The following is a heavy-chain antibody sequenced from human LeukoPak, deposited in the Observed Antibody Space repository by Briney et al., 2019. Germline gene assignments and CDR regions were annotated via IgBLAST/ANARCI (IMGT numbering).Heavy chain of an antibody. CDR1: GYTFTSYA. Sequence: ASEKVSCKASGYTFTSYAMHWVRQAPGQRLEWMGWINAGNGNTKYSQKFQGRVTITRDTSASTAYMELSSLRSEDTAVYYCARDYLWLAANPHRSYYYDSSGYGPSASWYFDLWGRGTLVTVSS. V-gene: IGHV1-3*01. D-gene: IGHD3-22*01. J-gene: IGHJ2*01. CDR2: INAGNGNT. CDR3: ARDYLWLAANPHRSYYYDSSGYGPSASWYFDL.